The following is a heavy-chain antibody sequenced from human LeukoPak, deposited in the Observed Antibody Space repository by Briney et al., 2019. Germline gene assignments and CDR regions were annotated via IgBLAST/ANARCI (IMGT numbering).Heavy chain of an antibody. CDR1: GFPFSSYW. Sequence: GGSLRLSCAASGFPFSSYWMSWVRQAPGKGLEWVANIKQDGSEKYYVDSVKGRFTISRDNAKNSLYLQMNSLRAEDTAVYYCARNTYYYDSSGYWAYDYWGQGTLVTVSS. CDR3: ARNTYYYDSSGYWAYDY. CDR2: IKQDGSEK. J-gene: IGHJ4*02. D-gene: IGHD3-22*01. V-gene: IGHV3-7*01.